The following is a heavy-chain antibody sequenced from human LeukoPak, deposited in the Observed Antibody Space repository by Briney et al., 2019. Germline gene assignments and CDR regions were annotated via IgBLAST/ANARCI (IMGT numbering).Heavy chain of an antibody. V-gene: IGHV3-23*01. CDR1: AFIFSGHW. J-gene: IGHJ6*02. CDR2: ISGSGGST. CDR3: ATTAAGNPRYYYYYGMDV. Sequence: PGGSLRLSCEGSAFIFSGHWMNWVRQAPGKGLEWVLAISGSGGSTYYADPVKGRFTISRDNSKNTLYLQMNSLRAEDTAVYYCATTAAGNPRYYYYYGMDVWGQGTTVTVSS. D-gene: IGHD6-13*01.